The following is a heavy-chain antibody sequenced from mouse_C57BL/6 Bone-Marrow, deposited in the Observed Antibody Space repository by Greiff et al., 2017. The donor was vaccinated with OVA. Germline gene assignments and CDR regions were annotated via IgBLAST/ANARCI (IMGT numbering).Heavy chain of an antibody. CDR1: GFTFSNYW. D-gene: IGHD4-1*02. Sequence: EVQGVESGGGLVQPGGSMKLSCVASGFTFSNYWMNWVRQSPEKGLEWVAQIRLKSDNYATHYAETVKGRFTISRDDSKSSVYLQMNNLRAEDTGIYYCTQLGFDYWGQGTTLTVSS. V-gene: IGHV6-3*01. CDR3: TQLGFDY. J-gene: IGHJ2*01. CDR2: IRLKSDNYAT.